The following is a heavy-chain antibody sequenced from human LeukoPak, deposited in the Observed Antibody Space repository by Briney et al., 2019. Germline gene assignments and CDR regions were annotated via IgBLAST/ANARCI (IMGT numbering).Heavy chain of an antibody. CDR1: GYSISSGYY. CDR3: ASGSYYFDY. J-gene: IGHJ4*02. V-gene: IGHV4-38-2*01. CDR2: IYHSGST. D-gene: IGHD1-26*01. Sequence: SETLSLTCAVSGYSISSGYYWGWIRQPLGKGLEWIGSIYHSGSTYYNPSLKSRVTISVDTSKNQFSLKLSSVTAADTAVYYCASGSYYFDYWGQGTLVTVSS.